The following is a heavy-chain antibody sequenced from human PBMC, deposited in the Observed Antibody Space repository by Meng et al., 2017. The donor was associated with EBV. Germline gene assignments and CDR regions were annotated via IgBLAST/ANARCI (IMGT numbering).Heavy chain of an antibody. D-gene: IGHD5-24*01. J-gene: IGHJ4*02. CDR2: IIPILGIA. CDR1: GATFSSYA. CDR3: ARERPGGMATTPYFDY. Sequence: QVQLVQLGAKGKKPGSSVKVSCKASGATFSSYAISWVRQAPGQGLEWMGGIIPILGIANYAQKFQGRVTITADKSTSTAYMELSSLRSEDTAVYYCARERPGGMATTPYFDYWGQGTLVTVSS. V-gene: IGHV1-69*10.